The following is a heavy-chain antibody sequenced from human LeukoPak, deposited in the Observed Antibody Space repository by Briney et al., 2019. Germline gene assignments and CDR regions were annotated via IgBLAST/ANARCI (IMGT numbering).Heavy chain of an antibody. J-gene: IGHJ3*02. CDR1: GFTVSSNY. CDR2: IYSGGST. CDR3: AKDILTLDAFDM. Sequence: GGSLRLSCATSGFTVSSNYMSWVRQAPGKGLEWVSVIYSGGSTYYADSVKGRFTISRDNSKNTLYLQMNSLRAGDTAVYYCAKDILTLDAFDMWGQGTMVTVSS. V-gene: IGHV3-66*01.